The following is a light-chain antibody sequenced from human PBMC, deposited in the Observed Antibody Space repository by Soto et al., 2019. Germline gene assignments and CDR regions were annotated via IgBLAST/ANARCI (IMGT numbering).Light chain of an antibody. CDR3: QQYNKWPPIT. V-gene: IGKV3-15*01. Sequence: EIVMTQSPAILSVSPGERATLSCRASQSVSSNLAWYQQKPGQAPRLLIYGASTRATGIPGRFSGSGSGTEFTLTISSLQSEDFAAYYCQQYNKWPPITFGQGTRLENK. CDR1: QSVSSN. CDR2: GAS. J-gene: IGKJ5*01.